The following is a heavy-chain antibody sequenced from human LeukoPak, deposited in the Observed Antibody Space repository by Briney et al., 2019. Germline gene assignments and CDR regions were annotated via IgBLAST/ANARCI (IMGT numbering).Heavy chain of an antibody. CDR2: TYYRSKWYN. CDR1: GDSVSSDRVT. CDR3: ARELHGGHLSRFDT. V-gene: IGHV6-1*01. Sequence: SQTLSLTCALSGDSVSSDRVTWNWLRQSPSRGLEWLGRTYYRSKWYNDYADFVSGRITVNADTSKSQFSLRLNSVTPEDTAVYYWARELHGGHLSRFDTWGQGTLVTVSS. J-gene: IGHJ4*02. D-gene: IGHD2-15*01.